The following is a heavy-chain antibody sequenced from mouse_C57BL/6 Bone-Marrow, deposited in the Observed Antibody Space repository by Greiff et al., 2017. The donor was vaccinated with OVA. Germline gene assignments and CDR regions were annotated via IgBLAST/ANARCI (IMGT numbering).Heavy chain of an antibody. CDR3: TRRYFDV. J-gene: IGHJ1*03. CDR2: IDPETGGT. Sequence: VQRVESGAELVRPGASVTLSCKASGYTFTDYEMHWVKQTPVHGLEWIGAIDPETGGTAYNQKFKGKAILTADKSSSTAYMELRSLTSEDSAVYYCTRRYFDVWGTGTTVTVSS. V-gene: IGHV1-15*01. CDR1: GYTFTDYE.